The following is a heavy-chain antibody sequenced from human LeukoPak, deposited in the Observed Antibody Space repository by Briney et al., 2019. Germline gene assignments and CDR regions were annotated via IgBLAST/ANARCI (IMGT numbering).Heavy chain of an antibody. J-gene: IGHJ4*02. D-gene: IGHD3-22*01. CDR2: ISSSSSYI. V-gene: IGHV3-21*01. Sequence: GGSLRLSCAASGFTFSSYSMNWVRQAPGKRLEWVSSISSSSSYIYYADSVKGRFTISRDNAKNSLYLQMNSLRAEDTAVYYCARNGIVVVTPANYFDYWGQGTLVTVSS. CDR3: ARNGIVVVTPANYFDY. CDR1: GFTFSSYS.